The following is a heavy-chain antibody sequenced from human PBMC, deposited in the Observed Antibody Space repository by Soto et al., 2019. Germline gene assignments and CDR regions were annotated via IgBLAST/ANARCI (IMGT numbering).Heavy chain of an antibody. CDR1: GGSISSSNW. CDR3: ARRWGEGRVDY. V-gene: IGHV4-4*02. Sequence: QVQLQESGPGLVKPSGTLSLTCAVSGGSISSSNWWSWVRQPPGKGLEWIGEIYHSGNTNYNPSLKSRVTTGVDKSRNQLSLKLSSVTAADTAVYYCARRWGEGRVDYWGQGTLVTVSS. D-gene: IGHD3-10*01. J-gene: IGHJ4*02. CDR2: IYHSGNT.